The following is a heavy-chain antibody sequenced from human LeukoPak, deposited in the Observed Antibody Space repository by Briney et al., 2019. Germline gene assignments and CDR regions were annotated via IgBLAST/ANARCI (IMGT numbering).Heavy chain of an antibody. CDR1: GRFFSGYY. V-gene: IGHV4-34*01. Sequence: PSETLSLTCAVYGRFFSGYYWSWIRQPPGKGLEWIGEINHSGSTNYNPSLKSRVTISVDTSKNQFSLKLSSVTAADTAVYYCARHVASSWTKLNWFDPWGQGTLVTVSS. D-gene: IGHD6-13*01. CDR2: INHSGST. CDR3: ARHVASSWTKLNWFDP. J-gene: IGHJ5*02.